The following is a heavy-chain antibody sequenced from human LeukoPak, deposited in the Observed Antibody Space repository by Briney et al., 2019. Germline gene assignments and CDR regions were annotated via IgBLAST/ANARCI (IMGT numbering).Heavy chain of an antibody. V-gene: IGHV5-51*01. D-gene: IGHD2-15*01. CDR3: ARERGVVVAATYYYYGMDV. J-gene: IGHJ6*02. CDR2: IYPGDSDT. CDR1: GYSFTSYW. Sequence: GESLKISCKDSGYSFTSYWIGWVRQMPGKGLEWMGIIYPGDSDTRYSPSFQGQVTISADKSISTAYLQWSSLKASGTAMYYCARERGVVVAATYYYYGMDVWGQGTTVTVSS.